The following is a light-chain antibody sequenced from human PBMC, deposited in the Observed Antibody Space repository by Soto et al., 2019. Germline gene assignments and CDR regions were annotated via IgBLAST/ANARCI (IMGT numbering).Light chain of an antibody. CDR1: QSISSW. CDR2: KAS. CDR3: QQFNSWT. J-gene: IGKJ1*01. Sequence: DIQMTQSPSSLSASVGDRVTITCRASQSISSWLAWYQQKPGKAPKLLIYKASSLESGVPSRFSGSASGTEFTLTISSLQPDDFATYYCQQFNSWTFGQGTKVDIK. V-gene: IGKV1-5*03.